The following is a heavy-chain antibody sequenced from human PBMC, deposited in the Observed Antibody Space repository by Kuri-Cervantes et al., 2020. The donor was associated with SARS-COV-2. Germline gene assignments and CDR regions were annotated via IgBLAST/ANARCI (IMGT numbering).Heavy chain of an antibody. Sequence: ASVKVSCKTSGYTFTNYYIHWVRQAPGQGLEWMGIVNPSDDSTIYAQKFQGRVTMTRDTSTGTVYMELSSLRSEDTAVYYCARDSINDFWSGYYWTADQLLGNARSKYGMDVWGQGTTVTVSS. J-gene: IGHJ6*02. CDR1: GYTFTNYY. CDR3: ARDSINDFWSGYYWTADQLLGNARSKYGMDV. V-gene: IGHV1-46*01. CDR2: VNPSDDST. D-gene: IGHD3-3*01.